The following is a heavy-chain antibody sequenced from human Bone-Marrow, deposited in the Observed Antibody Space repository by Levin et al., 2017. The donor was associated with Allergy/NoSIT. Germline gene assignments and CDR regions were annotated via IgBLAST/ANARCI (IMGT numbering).Heavy chain of an antibody. CDR2: IDKSGAIT. Sequence: GGSLRLSCATSGFSFSNFEMNWVRQAPGKGLEWVSYIDKSGAITHYADSVKGRFTISRDNGKNSLYLQMNSLRAEDTAVYFCARDTHSGYRFDYWGQGTLVTVSS. J-gene: IGHJ4*02. V-gene: IGHV3-48*03. CDR3: ARDTHSGYRFDY. D-gene: IGHD6-25*01. CDR1: GFSFSNFE.